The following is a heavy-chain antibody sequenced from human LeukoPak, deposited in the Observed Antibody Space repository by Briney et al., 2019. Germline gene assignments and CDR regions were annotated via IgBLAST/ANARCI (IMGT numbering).Heavy chain of an antibody. Sequence: PGGSLRLSCSASGISISDYGMSWVRQAPGKGLEWLSYITMNSVTLCAESVKGRFTTSRDNDKNSVYLQLNSLRDEDTAVYYCTRGRYQFLGPNDSWGQGSLVSVSS. D-gene: IGHD1-14*01. J-gene: IGHJ4*02. CDR1: GISISDYG. V-gene: IGHV3-69-1*01. CDR3: TRGRYQFLGPNDS. CDR2: ITMNSVT.